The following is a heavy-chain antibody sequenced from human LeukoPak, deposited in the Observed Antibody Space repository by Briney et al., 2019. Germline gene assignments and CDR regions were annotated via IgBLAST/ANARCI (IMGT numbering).Heavy chain of an antibody. J-gene: IGHJ4*02. CDR3: ARKSDSSGYAPFDY. Sequence: GGSLRLSCAASGFTFSNFWMSWVRQAPGKGLEWVANIKQDGSEKYYVDSVKGRFTISRDNAKNSLYLQMNSLRAEDTAVYYCARKSDSSGYAPFDYWGQGTLVTVSS. V-gene: IGHV3-7*01. D-gene: IGHD3-22*01. CDR1: GFTFSNFW. CDR2: IKQDGSEK.